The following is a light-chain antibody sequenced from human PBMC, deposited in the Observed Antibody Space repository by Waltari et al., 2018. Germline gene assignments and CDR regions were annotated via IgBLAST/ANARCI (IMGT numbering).Light chain of an antibody. CDR2: WAS. CDR1: QSVLYSSNNKNY. V-gene: IGKV4-1*01. Sequence: DIVMTQSPEYLAVSLGERATVNCKSSQSVLYSSNNKNYLAWYQLKPGQPPKLIIYWASSRGSGVPDRFSGSGSGTDFTLTISSLQAEDVAVYYCQQHYPTASLTFGGGTKVAI. CDR3: QQHYPTASLT. J-gene: IGKJ4*01.